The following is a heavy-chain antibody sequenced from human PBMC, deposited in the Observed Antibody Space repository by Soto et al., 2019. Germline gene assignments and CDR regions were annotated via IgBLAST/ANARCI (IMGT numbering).Heavy chain of an antibody. D-gene: IGHD6-6*01. Sequence: QVQLVQSGAEVRKPGASVKVSCKASGYTFTSHYIHWVRQAPGQGLEWMGVISPSGGSTSYADKFQGRVTMTMDTSTSTVYMDLSSLRSGDTALYYCARDQVPNASRLGDAFDIWGQGTMVTVSS. J-gene: IGHJ3*02. CDR3: ARDQVPNASRLGDAFDI. CDR2: ISPSGGST. CDR1: GYTFTSHY. V-gene: IGHV1-46*01.